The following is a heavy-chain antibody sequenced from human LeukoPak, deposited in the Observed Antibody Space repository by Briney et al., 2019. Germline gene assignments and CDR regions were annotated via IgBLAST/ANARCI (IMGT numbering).Heavy chain of an antibody. CDR3: ARDFATYAGAFDI. CDR1: GFTFSSYA. D-gene: IGHD4-23*01. CDR2: ISSSGSTI. Sequence: PGGSLRLSCAASGFTFSSYAMSWIRQAPGKGLEWVSYISSSGSTIYYADSVKGRFTISRDNAKNSLYLQMNSLRAEDTAVYYCARDFATYAGAFDIWGQGTMVTVSS. J-gene: IGHJ3*02. V-gene: IGHV3-11*04.